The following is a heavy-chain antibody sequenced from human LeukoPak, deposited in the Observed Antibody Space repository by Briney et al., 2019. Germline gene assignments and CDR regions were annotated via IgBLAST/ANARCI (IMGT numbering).Heavy chain of an antibody. CDR1: GDSFSSNSAA. Sequence: SQTLSLTCAISGDSFSSNSAAWNWIRQSPSRGLGWLGRTYYRSKWYNDYAVSVKSRITINPDTSKNQFSLQLNSVTPEDTAVYYCARAIDFWSGYYENFDYWGQGTLVTVSS. J-gene: IGHJ4*02. V-gene: IGHV6-1*01. CDR3: ARAIDFWSGYYENFDY. CDR2: TYYRSKWYN. D-gene: IGHD3-3*01.